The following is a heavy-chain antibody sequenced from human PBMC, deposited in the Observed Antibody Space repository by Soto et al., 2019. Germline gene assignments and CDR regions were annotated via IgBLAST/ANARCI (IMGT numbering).Heavy chain of an antibody. V-gene: IGHV1-18*04. Sequence: QVQLVQSGAEVKKPGASVKVSCKASGYTFISYGISWVRQAPGQGLEWMGWISAYNGNTNYAQKVQGRVTMTTDTSTSTAYMELKSLRSDDTAVYYCARDFGPGRMVRVVSAFDIWGQGTMVTVAS. CDR2: ISAYNGNT. D-gene: IGHD3-10*01. J-gene: IGHJ3*02. CDR1: GYTFISYG. CDR3: ARDFGPGRMVRVVSAFDI.